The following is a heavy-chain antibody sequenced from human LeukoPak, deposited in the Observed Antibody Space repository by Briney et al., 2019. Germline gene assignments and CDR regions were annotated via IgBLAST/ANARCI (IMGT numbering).Heavy chain of an antibody. CDR1: GGSISSYY. D-gene: IGHD2-2*01. V-gene: IGHV4-59*01. Sequence: SETLSLARSVSGGSISSYYWSWIRQPPGEGLEWIGYIYSSGSTNYNPSLKSRVTMSVDSSKNQFSLKLSSVTAADTAVYYCARGGVPAVDFDSWGQGTLVTVSS. CDR3: ARGGVPAVDFDS. J-gene: IGHJ4*02. CDR2: IYSSGST.